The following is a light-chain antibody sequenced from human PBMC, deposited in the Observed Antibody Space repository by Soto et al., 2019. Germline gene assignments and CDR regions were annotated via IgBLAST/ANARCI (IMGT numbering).Light chain of an antibody. J-gene: IGKJ1*01. CDR2: GAS. CDR3: QQYNNWPPVT. CDR1: QSVSSN. V-gene: IGKV3-15*01. Sequence: EIVMTQSPATLSVSPGERATLSCRASQSVSSNLAWYQQKPGQAPRLLIYGASTRATGIPARFSGSGSGTEFTLHISSLQSEDFAVYYCQQYNNWPPVTFGQGTKVEIK.